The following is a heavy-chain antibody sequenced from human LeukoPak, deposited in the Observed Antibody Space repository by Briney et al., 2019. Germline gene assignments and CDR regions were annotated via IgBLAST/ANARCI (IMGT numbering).Heavy chain of an antibody. J-gene: IGHJ4*02. CDR2: ISWNSGSI. CDR1: GFTFDDYA. D-gene: IGHD1-26*01. CDR3: AKFPFSGSFYI. Sequence: GGSLRLSCAASGFTFDDYAMHWVRRAPGKGLEWVSGISWNSGSIGYADSVKGRFTISRDNAKNSLYLQMNSLRAEDTAVYYCAKFPFSGSFYIWGQGTLVTVSS. V-gene: IGHV3-9*01.